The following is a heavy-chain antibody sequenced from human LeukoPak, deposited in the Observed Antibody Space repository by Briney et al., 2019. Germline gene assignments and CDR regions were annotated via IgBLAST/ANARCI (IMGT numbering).Heavy chain of an antibody. CDR3: ARDSRIAVAGTGAFDI. V-gene: IGHV1-18*01. CDR2: ISAYNGNT. Sequence: GASVKVSCKASGYTFTSYGISWVRQAPGQGLEWVGWISAYNGNTNYAQKLQGRVTMTTDTSTSTAYMELRSLRSDDTAVYYCARDSRIAVAGTGAFDIWGQGTMVTVSS. J-gene: IGHJ3*02. D-gene: IGHD6-19*01. CDR1: GYTFTSYG.